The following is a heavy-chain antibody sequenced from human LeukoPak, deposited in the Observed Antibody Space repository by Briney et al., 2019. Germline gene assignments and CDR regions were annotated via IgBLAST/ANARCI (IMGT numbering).Heavy chain of an antibody. CDR3: ARGPGSGSYSGYLNY. CDR2: IWYDGSNK. Sequence: GGSLRLSCAASGFTFSSYGMHWVRQAPGKGLEWVAVIWYDGSNKYYADSVRGRFTISRDNSKNTLYLQMNSLRAEDTAVYYCARGPGSGSYSGYLNYWGQGTLVTVSS. D-gene: IGHD1-26*01. J-gene: IGHJ4*02. CDR1: GFTFSSYG. V-gene: IGHV3-33*01.